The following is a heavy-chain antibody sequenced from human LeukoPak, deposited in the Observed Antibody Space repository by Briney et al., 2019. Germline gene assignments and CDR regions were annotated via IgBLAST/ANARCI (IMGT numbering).Heavy chain of an antibody. Sequence: GASVKVSCKASGYTFTGYYMHWVRQAPGKGLEWMGGFDPEDGETIYAQKFQGRVTMTEDTSTDTAYMELSSLRSEDTAVYYCATGPPIITMVRGVISRYYYYYMDVWGKGTTVTISS. V-gene: IGHV1-24*01. D-gene: IGHD3-10*01. CDR3: ATGPPIITMVRGVISRYYYYYMDV. CDR2: FDPEDGET. J-gene: IGHJ6*03. CDR1: GYTFTGYY.